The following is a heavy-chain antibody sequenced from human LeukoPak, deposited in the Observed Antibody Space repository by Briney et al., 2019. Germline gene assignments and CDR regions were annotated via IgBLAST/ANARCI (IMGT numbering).Heavy chain of an antibody. CDR1: GFTFSSYR. CDR2: ISDSSSYI. V-gene: IGHV3-21*01. J-gene: IGHJ6*02. Sequence: GGSLRLSCAASGFTFSSYRMNWVRQAPGKGLEWVSPISDSSSYIYHADSVKGRFTISRDNAKNSVYLQMNSLRAEDTATYYCTKGENGMDVWGQGTTVTVSS. D-gene: IGHD1-26*01. CDR3: TKGENGMDV.